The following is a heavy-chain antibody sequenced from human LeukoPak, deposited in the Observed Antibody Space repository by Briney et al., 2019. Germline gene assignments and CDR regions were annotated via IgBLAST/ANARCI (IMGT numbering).Heavy chain of an antibody. V-gene: IGHV3-23*01. J-gene: IGHJ4*02. CDR2: ISGSGGGT. D-gene: IGHD1-7*01. Sequence: PGGSLRLSCGASGFTFSNYVMNWVRQAPGKGLEWVSGISGSGGGTYYADSVKGRFTISRDNSKNTLYLQMNSLRAEDTAVYYCAKTKNWNYDYWGQGTLVTVSS. CDR1: GFTFSNYV. CDR3: AKTKNWNYDY.